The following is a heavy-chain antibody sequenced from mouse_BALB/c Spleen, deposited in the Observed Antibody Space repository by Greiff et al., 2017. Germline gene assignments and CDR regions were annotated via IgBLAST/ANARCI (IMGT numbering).Heavy chain of an antibody. D-gene: IGHD2-14*01. CDR2: IYPGDGDT. Sequence: QVQLKESGAELARPGASVKLSCKASGYTFTSYWMQWVKQRPGQGLEWIGAIYPGDGDTRYTQKFKGKATLTADKSSSTAYMQLSSLASEDSAVYYCARGAYYWYDGAMDYWGQGTSVTVSS. V-gene: IGHV1-87*01. CDR1: GYTFTSYW. J-gene: IGHJ4*01. CDR3: ARGAYYWYDGAMDY.